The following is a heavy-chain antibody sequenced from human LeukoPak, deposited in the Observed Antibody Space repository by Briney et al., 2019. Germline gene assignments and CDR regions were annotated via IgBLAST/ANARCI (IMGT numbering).Heavy chain of an antibody. CDR3: ARSKIDY. D-gene: IGHD4-11*01. V-gene: IGHV3-7*01. CDR2: INEDGSEK. J-gene: IGHJ4*02. Sequence: GGSLRLSCVGSGFTFSKFAMSWVRQAPGKGLEWVANINEDGSEKYYADSVEGRFTISRDNAKNSLDLQMSSLNAEDTAVYYCARSKIDYWGQGTLVTVSS. CDR1: GFTFSKFA.